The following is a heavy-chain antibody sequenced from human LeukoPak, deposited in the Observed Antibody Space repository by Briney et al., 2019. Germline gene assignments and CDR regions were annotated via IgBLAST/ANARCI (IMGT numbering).Heavy chain of an antibody. CDR3: AKAAAFGVVFNHFQH. Sequence: GGSLRLSCAASGFTVSSNYMSWVRQAPGKGLEWVSAISGSGGSTYYADSVKSRFTISRDNSKNTLYLQMNSLRAEDTAVYYCAKAAAFGVVFNHFQHWGQGTLVTVSS. CDR2: ISGSGGST. CDR1: GFTVSSNY. J-gene: IGHJ1*01. V-gene: IGHV3-23*01. D-gene: IGHD3-3*01.